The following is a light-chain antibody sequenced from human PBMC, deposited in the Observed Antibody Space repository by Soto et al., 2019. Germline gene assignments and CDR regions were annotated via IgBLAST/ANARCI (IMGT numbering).Light chain of an antibody. J-gene: IGKJ5*01. CDR3: QQSYSTPPIT. CDR2: AAS. CDR1: QSISTY. V-gene: IGKV1-39*01. Sequence: DIQMTQSPSSLSASVGERVTITCRASQSISTYLNWYHQKPGKAPKRLIDAASSLQSGVPSRFSGSGSGTDFTLTISSLQPEDFATYYCQQSYSTPPITFGQGTRLEIK.